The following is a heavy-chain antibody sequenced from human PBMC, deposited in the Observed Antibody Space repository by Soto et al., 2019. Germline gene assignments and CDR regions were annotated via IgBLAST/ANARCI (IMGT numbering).Heavy chain of an antibody. Sequence: PSETLRLSCTASGFTFSSYAMTWVRQAPAKGLEWVSAITGSGGGTFYADSVKGRFTISRDNSKNTLHLQMNSLRAEDTAIYYCAGGDCSSTSCYGYYYYGLDVWGQGTTVTVSS. CDR3: AGGDCSSTSCYGYYYYGLDV. CDR2: ITGSGGGT. CDR1: GFTFSSYA. V-gene: IGHV3-23*01. J-gene: IGHJ6*01. D-gene: IGHD2-2*01.